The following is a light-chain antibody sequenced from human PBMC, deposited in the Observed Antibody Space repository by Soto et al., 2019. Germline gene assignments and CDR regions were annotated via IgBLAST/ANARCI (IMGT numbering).Light chain of an antibody. CDR2: LNSDG. CDR3: QTWGTGIRV. CDR1: SGHSSYA. J-gene: IGLJ2*01. Sequence: QLVLTQSPSASASLGASVKLTCTLSSGHSSYAIAWHQQQPEKGPRYLMKLNSDGSSGSSSGAERYLTISSLQSEDEADYYCQTWGTGIRVFGGGTKLTVL. V-gene: IGLV4-69*01.